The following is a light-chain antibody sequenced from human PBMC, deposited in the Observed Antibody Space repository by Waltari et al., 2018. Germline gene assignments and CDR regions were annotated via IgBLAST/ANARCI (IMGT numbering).Light chain of an antibody. V-gene: IGLV2-14*01. CDR2: EVS. J-gene: IGLJ1*01. CDR3: SSYTSSSTRV. Sequence: QSALTQPASVSGSPGQSITISCTGTSSDVGGYNYVPWYQQPPSKAPKLMIYEVSNRPFGVSNRFSGSKAGNPASLAIPGLQAEDEAYYYCSSYTSSSTRVFGTGTKVTVL. CDR1: SSDVGGYNY.